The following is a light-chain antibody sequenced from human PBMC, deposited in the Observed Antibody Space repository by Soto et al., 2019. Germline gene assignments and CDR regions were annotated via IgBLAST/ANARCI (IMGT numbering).Light chain of an antibody. Sequence: QSVLTQPPSASGSPGQSVTISCTGTSSDIGGYNYVSWYQQRPGKAPKLTIYEVSKWPSGVPDRFSGSKSGNTASLTVSGLQAEDEADYYCSSYAGSDAYVVIGGGTKVTVL. CDR1: SSDIGGYNY. CDR2: EVS. J-gene: IGLJ2*01. CDR3: SSYAGSDAYVV. V-gene: IGLV2-8*01.